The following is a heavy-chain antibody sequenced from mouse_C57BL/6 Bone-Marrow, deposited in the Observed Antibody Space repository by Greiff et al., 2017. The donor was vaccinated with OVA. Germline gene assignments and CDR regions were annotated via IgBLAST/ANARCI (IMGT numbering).Heavy chain of an antibody. Sequence: QVQLQQSGTELVKPGASVKLSCKASGYTFTSYWMHWVKQRPGQGLEWIGNINPSNGGTNYNEKFKSKATLTVDKSSSTAYMQLSSLTSEDSAVYYCSTYSNLIRGAMDYWGQGTSVTVSS. J-gene: IGHJ4*01. V-gene: IGHV1-53*01. CDR1: GYTFTSYW. CDR3: STYSNLIRGAMDY. D-gene: IGHD2-5*01. CDR2: INPSNGGT.